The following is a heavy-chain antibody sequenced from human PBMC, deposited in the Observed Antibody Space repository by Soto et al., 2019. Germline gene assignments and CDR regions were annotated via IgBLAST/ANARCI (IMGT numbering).Heavy chain of an antibody. Sequence: PSETLSLACTVSGGSISSGGYYWSLIRQHPGKGLEWIGYIYYSGSTYYNPSLKSRVTISVDTSKNQFSLKLSSVTAADTAVYYCASFLDDYGVSNWFDPWGQGTLVTVSS. D-gene: IGHD4-17*01. J-gene: IGHJ5*02. CDR2: IYYSGST. V-gene: IGHV4-31*03. CDR1: GGSISSGGYY. CDR3: ASFLDDYGVSNWFDP.